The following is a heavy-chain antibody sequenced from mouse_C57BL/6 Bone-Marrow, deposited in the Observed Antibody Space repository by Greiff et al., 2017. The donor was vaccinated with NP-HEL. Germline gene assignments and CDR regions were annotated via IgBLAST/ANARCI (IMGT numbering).Heavy chain of an antibody. Sequence: QVQLQQSGAELVKPGASVKLSCKASGYTFTEYTIHWVKQRSGQGLEWIGWFYPGSGSIKYNEKFKDKATLTADKSSSTVYMELSRLTSEDSAVYFCARHGGGDYYGSSPFFYFDYWGKGTTLTVSS. D-gene: IGHD1-1*01. V-gene: IGHV1-62-2*01. J-gene: IGHJ2*01. CDR1: GYTFTEYT. CDR2: FYPGSGSI. CDR3: ARHGGGDYYGSSPFFYFDY.